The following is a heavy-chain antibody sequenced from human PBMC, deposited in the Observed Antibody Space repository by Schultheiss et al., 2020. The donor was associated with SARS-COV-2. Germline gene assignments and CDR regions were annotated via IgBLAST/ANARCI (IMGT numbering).Heavy chain of an antibody. V-gene: IGHV4-59*08. D-gene: IGHD3-22*01. J-gene: IGHJ4*02. CDR2: IYYSGST. Sequence: SETLSLTCTVSGGSISSYYWSWVRQPPGKGLEWIGYIYYSGSTNYNPSLKSRVTISVDTSKNQFYLKLSSVTAADTAVYYCAKGVYYDPFDYWGQGTLVTVSS. CDR3: AKGVYYDPFDY. CDR1: GGSISSYY.